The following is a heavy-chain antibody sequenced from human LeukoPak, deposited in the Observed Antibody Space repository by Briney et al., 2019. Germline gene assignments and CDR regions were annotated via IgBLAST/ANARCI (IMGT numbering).Heavy chain of an antibody. V-gene: IGHV1-8*01. CDR1: GYSFNIYE. CDR3: SRGPRFDP. Sequence: ASVKVSCKTSGYSFNIYEINWVREATGQGLEWMGWVNPNSGDTDYAQKFQGRLTMTRNTSISTAYMELSGLRLEDTAVYYCSRGPRFDPWGQGTQVTVSS. CDR2: VNPNSGDT. J-gene: IGHJ5*02.